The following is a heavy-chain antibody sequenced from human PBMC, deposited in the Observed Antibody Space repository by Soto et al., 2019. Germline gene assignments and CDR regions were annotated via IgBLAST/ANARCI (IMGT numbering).Heavy chain of an antibody. Sequence: PSETLSLTCAVSGTSVSGANWWGWVRQPPGKGLEWIGEIHSSGNTDYNPSLKSRVTISRDMSKNEFSLKLTSVTAADTAVYYCARPGPYSSGNNWGQGSLVTVSS. CDR1: GTSVSGANW. D-gene: IGHD3-22*01. CDR2: IHSSGNT. CDR3: ARPGPYSSGNN. J-gene: IGHJ4*02. V-gene: IGHV4-4*02.